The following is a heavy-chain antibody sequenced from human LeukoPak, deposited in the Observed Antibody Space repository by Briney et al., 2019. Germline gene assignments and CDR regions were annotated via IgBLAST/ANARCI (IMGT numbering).Heavy chain of an antibody. CDR2: IYSGGST. Sequence: GGSLRLSCAASGFTVSSNYMSWVRQAPGKGLGWVSVIYSGGSTYYADSVKGRFTISRDNSKNTLYLQMNSLRAEDTAVYYCARDPVYYYGSGSYYNDDPRGQGTLVTVSS. J-gene: IGHJ5*02. V-gene: IGHV3-66*01. CDR3: ARDPVYYYGSGSYYNDDP. CDR1: GFTVSSNY. D-gene: IGHD3-10*01.